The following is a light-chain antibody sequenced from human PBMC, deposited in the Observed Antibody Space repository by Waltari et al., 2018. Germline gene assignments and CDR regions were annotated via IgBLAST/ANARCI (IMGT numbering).Light chain of an antibody. V-gene: IGKV2-28*01. CDR2: LGS. CDR1: QSLLHSNGYNY. J-gene: IGKJ5*01. CDR3: MEALQSVT. Sequence: DIVMTQSPLSLPVTPGEPASISCRSSQSLLHSNGYNYLDWYLQKPGQSPQILIYLGSNRASGVPDRFSGSGSGTDFTLKFSRVEAEDAGVYYCMEALQSVTFGQGTRLEIK.